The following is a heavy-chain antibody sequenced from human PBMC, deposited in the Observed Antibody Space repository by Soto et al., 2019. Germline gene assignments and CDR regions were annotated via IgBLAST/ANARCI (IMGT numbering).Heavy chain of an antibody. CDR1: EDPFNFYT. D-gene: IGHD3-10*01. CDR3: ATSYGSGSRPFDY. V-gene: IGHV1-69*02. CDR2: IIPRLGMS. Sequence: QVQLVQSGAEVKKPGSSVKVSCKASEDPFNFYTITWVGQPPGQGLEWMGRIIPRLGMSNYAQKFQDRVTIIADKSTSTAYMQLSSLRSEDTAIYYCATSYGSGSRPFDYWGQGTLVTVSS. J-gene: IGHJ4*02.